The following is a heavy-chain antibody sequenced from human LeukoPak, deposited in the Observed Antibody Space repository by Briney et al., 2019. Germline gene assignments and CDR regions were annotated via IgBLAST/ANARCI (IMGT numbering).Heavy chain of an antibody. J-gene: IGHJ4*02. CDR3: AKVYYYDSSGYYYFDY. V-gene: IGHV3-9*01. D-gene: IGHD3-22*01. Sequence: GGSLRLSCAASGFTFDDYAIHWVRQAPGKGLEWVSGISWNSGSIGYADSVKGRFTISRDNAKNSLYLQMNSLRAEDTALYYCAKVYYYDSSGYYYFDYWGQGTLVTVSS. CDR2: ISWNSGSI. CDR1: GFTFDDYA.